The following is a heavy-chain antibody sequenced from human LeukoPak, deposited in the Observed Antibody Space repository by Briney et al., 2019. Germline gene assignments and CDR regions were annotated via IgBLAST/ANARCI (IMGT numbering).Heavy chain of an antibody. Sequence: ASVKVSCKAFGFIFSSSAVQWVRQARGQRLEWIGWIVGGSGNTNYAQNFQERVTITRDMSTSTAYMELSSLRSEDTAVYYCVADCYGDCIDWGQGTLVTVSS. D-gene: IGHD4-17*01. J-gene: IGHJ4*02. CDR3: VADCYGDCID. CDR2: IVGGSGNT. V-gene: IGHV1-58*01. CDR1: GFIFSSSA.